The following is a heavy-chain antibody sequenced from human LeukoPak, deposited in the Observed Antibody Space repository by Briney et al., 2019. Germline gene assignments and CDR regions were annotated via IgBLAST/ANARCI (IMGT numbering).Heavy chain of an antibody. J-gene: IGHJ6*02. CDR1: GFTFSSYE. CDR3: ARDPGITMVRGVINYGMDV. V-gene: IGHV3-48*03. Sequence: GGALRLSCAASGFTFSSYEMNWVRQAPGKGLEWVSYISSSGSTIYYADSVKGRFTISRDNAKNSLYLQMNSLRAEDTAVYYCARDPGITMVRGVINYGMDVWGQGTTVTVSS. CDR2: ISSSGSTI. D-gene: IGHD3-10*01.